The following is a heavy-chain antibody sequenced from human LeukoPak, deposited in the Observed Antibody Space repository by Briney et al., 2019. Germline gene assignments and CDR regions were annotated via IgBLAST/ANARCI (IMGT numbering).Heavy chain of an antibody. Sequence: GGSLRPSCAASGSTFSSYAMYWVRRPPGKGLEWVAVILSDGSIKYYADSVKGRFTISRDNAKNTLYLQMQNVRTEDTSIYYCAKDSSDDYPDYWGQGTLVTVSS. CDR2: ILSDGSIK. J-gene: IGHJ4*02. V-gene: IGHV3-30*18. CDR1: GSTFSSYA. D-gene: IGHD4/OR15-4a*01. CDR3: AKDSSDDYPDY.